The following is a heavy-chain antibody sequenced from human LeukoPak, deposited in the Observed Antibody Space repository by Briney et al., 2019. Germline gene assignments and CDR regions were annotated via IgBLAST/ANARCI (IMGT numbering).Heavy chain of an antibody. CDR2: ISSSSSTM. CDR1: GFIFSSYS. D-gene: IGHD3-10*01. V-gene: IGHV3-48*04. J-gene: IGHJ4*02. CDR3: AKVAKYYYGSETYYFFEH. Sequence: GGSLRLSCAASGFIFSSYSMNWVRQAPGKGLEWVSYISSSSSTMYYADSVKGRFSISRDNAKNSLYLQMNSLRVEDTAVYYCAKVAKYYYGSETYYFFEHWGQGTPVTASS.